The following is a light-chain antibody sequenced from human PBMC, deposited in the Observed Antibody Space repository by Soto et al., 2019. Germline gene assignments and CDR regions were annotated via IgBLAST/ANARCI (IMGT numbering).Light chain of an antibody. V-gene: IGKV1-12*01. CDR3: QQYHKWPLT. CDR1: QGISRS. J-gene: IGKJ4*01. CDR2: AAS. Sequence: DIQMTQSPSSVSASVGDRFTISFQASQGISRSLAWYQQKPGKAPKLLIYAASSLQSGVPARFSGSGFGTEFTLTISSLQSEDFAVYYCQQYHKWPLTFGGGTKVDIK.